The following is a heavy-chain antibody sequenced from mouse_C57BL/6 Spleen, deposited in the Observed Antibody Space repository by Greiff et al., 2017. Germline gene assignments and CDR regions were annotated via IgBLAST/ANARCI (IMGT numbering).Heavy chain of an antibody. D-gene: IGHD1-1*01. Sequence: EVMLVESGGGLVKPGGSLKLSCAASGFTFSSYAMSWVRQTPEKRLEWVATISDGGSYTYYPDNVKGRFTISRDNAKNNLYLQVSHLKSADKAVYYCARDYDGSSYPFAYWGQGTLVTVSA. CDR1: GFTFSSYA. V-gene: IGHV5-4*03. J-gene: IGHJ3*01. CDR2: ISDGGSYT. CDR3: ARDYDGSSYPFAY.